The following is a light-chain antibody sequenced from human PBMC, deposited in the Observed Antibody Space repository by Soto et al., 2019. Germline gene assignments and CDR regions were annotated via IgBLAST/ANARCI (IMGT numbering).Light chain of an antibody. V-gene: IGKV3-20*01. Sequence: IVLTQSPGTLSLSPGDRATLSCRASESVNRFLAWFQQKPGQAPRLLIYGASNRATGIPDRFSGSGSETDFTLTITSVEPEDFAVYYCHHYVGSPWAFGQGTKVEIK. CDR3: HHYVGSPWA. J-gene: IGKJ1*01. CDR1: ESVNRF. CDR2: GAS.